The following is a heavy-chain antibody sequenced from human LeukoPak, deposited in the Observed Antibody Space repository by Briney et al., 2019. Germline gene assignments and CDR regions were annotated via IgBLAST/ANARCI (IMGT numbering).Heavy chain of an antibody. J-gene: IGHJ4*02. V-gene: IGHV4-59*01. CDR2: IYCSGST. CDR3: ARGGRVGATIFDY. Sequence: KPSETLSLTCTVSGGSISSYYWSWIRQPPGKGLEWIGYIYCSGSTNYNPSLKSRVTISVDTSKNQLSLKLSSVTAADTAVYYCARGGRVGATIFDYWGQGTLVTVSS. D-gene: IGHD1-26*01. CDR1: GGSISSYY.